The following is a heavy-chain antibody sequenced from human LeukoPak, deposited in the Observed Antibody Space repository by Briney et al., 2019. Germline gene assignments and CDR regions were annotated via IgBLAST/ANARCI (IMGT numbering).Heavy chain of an antibody. CDR3: AKDPVSTCSGGSCYSYKDY. V-gene: IGHV3-23*01. D-gene: IGHD2-15*01. Sequence: HSGGSLRLSCAASGFTFSSYARSWVRQAPGKGLEWVSAISGSVGSTYYADSVKGRFTISRDNSKNTLYLQMNSLRAEDTAVYYCAKDPVSTCSGGSCYSYKDYWGQGTLVTVSS. J-gene: IGHJ4*02. CDR2: ISGSVGST. CDR1: GFTFSSYA.